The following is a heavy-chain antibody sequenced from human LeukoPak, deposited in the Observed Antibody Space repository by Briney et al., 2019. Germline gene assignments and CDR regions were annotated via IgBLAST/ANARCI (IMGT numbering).Heavy chain of an antibody. D-gene: IGHD2-2*01. CDR2: IYSGGST. Sequence: GGSLRLSCAASGFTVSSNYMSWVRQAPGKGLEWVSFIYSGGSTYYADSVKGRFTISRDNSKNTLYLQMNSLRAEDTAVYYCARDSCSSTSCYPPYYYGMDVWGQGTTVTVSS. V-gene: IGHV3-66*01. CDR3: ARDSCSSTSCYPPYYYGMDV. J-gene: IGHJ6*02. CDR1: GFTVSSNY.